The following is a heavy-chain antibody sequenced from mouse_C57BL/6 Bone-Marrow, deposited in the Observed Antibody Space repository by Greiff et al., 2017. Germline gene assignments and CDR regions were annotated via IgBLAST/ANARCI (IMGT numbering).Heavy chain of an antibody. CDR2: IDPSDSET. CDR1: GYTFTSYW. J-gene: IGHJ4*01. V-gene: IGHV1-52*01. Sequence: VQLQQSGAELVRPGSSVKLSCKASGYTFTSYWMHWVKQRPIQGLEWIGNIDPSDSETHYNQKFKDKATLTVDKSSSTAYMQLSSLTSEDSAVYYCARDYYGSRDYAMDYWGQGTSVTVSS. D-gene: IGHD1-1*01. CDR3: ARDYYGSRDYAMDY.